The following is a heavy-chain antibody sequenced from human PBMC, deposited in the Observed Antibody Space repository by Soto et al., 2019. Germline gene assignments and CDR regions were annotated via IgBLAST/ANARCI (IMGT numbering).Heavy chain of an antibody. CDR3: AKERAGRSYFDY. CDR1: GFTFSSYG. D-gene: IGHD6-19*01. V-gene: IGHV3-30*18. Sequence: GGSLRLSCAASGFTFSSYGMHWVRQAPGKGLEWVAVISYDGSNKYYADSVKGRFTISRDNSKNTLYLQMNSLRAEDTAVYYCAKERAGRSYFDYWGQGTLVTVSS. J-gene: IGHJ4*02. CDR2: ISYDGSNK.